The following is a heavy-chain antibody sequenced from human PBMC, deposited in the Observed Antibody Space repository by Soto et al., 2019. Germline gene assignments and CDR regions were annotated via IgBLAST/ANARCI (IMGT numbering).Heavy chain of an antibody. Sequence: QVQLVESGGGVVQPGRSLRLSCAASGFTFSSYGMHWVRQAPGKGLEWVAVIWYDGSNKYYADSVKGRFTISRDNSKNTLYLQMNSLKAEDTAVYYCARDRDYDFWYYYYGMDVWGQGTTVTVSS. D-gene: IGHD3-3*01. CDR3: ARDRDYDFWYYYYGMDV. V-gene: IGHV3-33*01. CDR2: IWYDGSNK. J-gene: IGHJ6*02. CDR1: GFTFSSYG.